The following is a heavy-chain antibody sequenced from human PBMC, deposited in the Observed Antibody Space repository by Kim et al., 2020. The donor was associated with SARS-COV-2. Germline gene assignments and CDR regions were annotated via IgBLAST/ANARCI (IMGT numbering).Heavy chain of an antibody. CDR1: GFSFGDFA. D-gene: IGHD3-10*01. CDR2: IAWNGGST. CDR3: AKDRQLWYPPGGMDV. V-gene: IGHV3-9*01. J-gene: IGHJ6*02. Sequence: GGSLRLSCAASGFSFGDFAMHWVRQAPGKGLEWVSGIAWNGGSTGYADSVKGRFTISRDNAKNSLYLQMNSLRTEDTALYYCAKDRQLWYPPGGMDVWGQGTTVTVSS.